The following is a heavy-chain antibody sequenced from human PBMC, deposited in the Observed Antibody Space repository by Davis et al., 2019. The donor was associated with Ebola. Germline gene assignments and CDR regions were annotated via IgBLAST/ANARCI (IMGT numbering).Heavy chain of an antibody. Sequence: ASVPVSCKASVGTFSNYGISCVRQAPGQGLEWLGWISAYSGNNNYAQKLQGGVTMTTDTSTSTAYMELSRLRSDYTAVYYCASDFWSGCYRMGYWFDPWGQGTLVTVSS. D-gene: IGHD3-3*01. CDR2: ISAYSGNN. CDR3: ASDFWSGCYRMGYWFDP. V-gene: IGHV1-18*01. J-gene: IGHJ5*02. CDR1: VGTFSNYG.